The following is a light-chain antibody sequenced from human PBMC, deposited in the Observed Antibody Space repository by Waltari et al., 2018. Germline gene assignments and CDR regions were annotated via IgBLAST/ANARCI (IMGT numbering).Light chain of an antibody. V-gene: IGLV4-69*01. Sequence: QHVLTQSPSASASLGASVKLTCTLDSGHSTNIIAWHQQQPEKGPRYLMKVNSDGSHSKGDEIPDRFSGSSSSSGAERYLTISSVQSEDEADYYCQTGGHGTWVFGGGTKLTVL. CDR1: SGHSTNI. CDR2: VNSDGSH. CDR3: QTGGHGTWV. J-gene: IGLJ3*02.